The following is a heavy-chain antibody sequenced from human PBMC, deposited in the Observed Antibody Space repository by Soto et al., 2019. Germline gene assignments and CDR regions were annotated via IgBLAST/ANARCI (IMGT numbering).Heavy chain of an antibody. CDR2: IYYSGST. CDR1: GGSISTGGYY. V-gene: IGHV4-31*03. J-gene: IGHJ6*02. D-gene: IGHD6-6*01. Sequence: TLSLTCTVSGGSISTGGYYWSWIRQHPGKGLEWIGFIYYSGSTFYNPSLKSRVTFSVDTSNNQFSLKLSSVTAADTAVYYCAREGLAARYGVDVWGQGTTVTVSS. CDR3: AREGLAARYGVDV.